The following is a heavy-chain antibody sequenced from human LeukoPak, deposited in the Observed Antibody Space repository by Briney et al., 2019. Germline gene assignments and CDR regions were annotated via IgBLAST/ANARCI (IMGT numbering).Heavy chain of an antibody. CDR1: GYSISSGYY. V-gene: IGHV4-38-2*02. CDR2: IYHSGST. Sequence: SDTLSLTCTVSGYSISSGYYWGWIRQPPGKGLEWIGSIYHSGSTYYNPSLKSRVTISVDTSKNQFSLKLSSVTAADTAVYYCARDSKRYYDFWSGSKRTSGEFDYWGQGTLVTVSS. CDR3: ARDSKRYYDFWSGSKRTSGEFDY. J-gene: IGHJ4*02. D-gene: IGHD3-3*01.